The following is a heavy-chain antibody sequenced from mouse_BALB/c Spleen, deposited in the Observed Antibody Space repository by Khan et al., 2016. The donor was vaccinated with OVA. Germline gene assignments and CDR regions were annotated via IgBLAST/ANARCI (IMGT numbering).Heavy chain of an antibody. CDR2: IWSDGKT. CDR3: ARNTQMITTVMDY. D-gene: IGHD2-4*01. J-gene: IGHJ4*01. Sequence: VKLVESGPGLVAPSQSLSITCTVSGFSLTSYGVHWVRQPPGKGLEWLVVIWSDGKTTYNSTLKSRLSISKDNSKSQVFLKMNSLQTDDSAMYYCARNTQMITTVMDYWGQGTSVTVSS. CDR1: GFSLTSYG. V-gene: IGHV2-6*02.